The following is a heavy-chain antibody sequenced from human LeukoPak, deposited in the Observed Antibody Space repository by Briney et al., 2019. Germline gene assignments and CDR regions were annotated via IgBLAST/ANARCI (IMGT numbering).Heavy chain of an antibody. CDR2: INPSGGST. J-gene: IGHJ6*02. Sequence: ASVKVSCKASGYTFTSYYMHWVRQAPGQGLEWMGIINPSGGSTSYAQKFQGRVTMTRDTSTSAVYMELSSLRSEDTAVYYCAILPYYDSSGYSYYYYGMDVWGQGTTVTVSS. V-gene: IGHV1-46*01. CDR3: AILPYYDSSGYSYYYYGMDV. D-gene: IGHD3-22*01. CDR1: GYTFTSYY.